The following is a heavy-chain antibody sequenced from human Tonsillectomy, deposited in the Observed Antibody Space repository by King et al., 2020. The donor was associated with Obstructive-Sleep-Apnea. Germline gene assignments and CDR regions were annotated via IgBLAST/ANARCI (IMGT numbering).Heavy chain of an antibody. V-gene: IGHV1-69*12. CDR2: IIPVYRTA. Sequence: QLVQSGAEIKRPGSSVKVSCKASGGTFSSYVITWVRQAPGQGLEWMGGIIPVYRTANYAQKFQGRATITADESTRTAYMELSSRRSEDTALYYCASSSDPYSYGTKFDYWGQGTLVTVSS. J-gene: IGHJ4*02. D-gene: IGHD5-18*01. CDR3: ASSSDPYSYGTKFDY. CDR1: GGTFSSYV.